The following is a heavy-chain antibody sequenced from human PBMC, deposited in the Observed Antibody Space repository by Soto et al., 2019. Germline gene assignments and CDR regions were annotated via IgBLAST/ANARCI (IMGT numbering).Heavy chain of an antibody. V-gene: IGHV1-3*01. CDR2: INAGNGNT. J-gene: IGHJ6*02. Sequence: GASVKVSCKASGYTFTIYAMHWVRQAPGQRLEWMGWINAGNGNTKYSQKFQGRVTITRDTSASTAYMELSSLRSEDTAVYYCARSFVVVTATDYWGQGTTVTVSS. CDR3: ARSFVVVTATDY. CDR1: GYTFTIYA. D-gene: IGHD2-21*02.